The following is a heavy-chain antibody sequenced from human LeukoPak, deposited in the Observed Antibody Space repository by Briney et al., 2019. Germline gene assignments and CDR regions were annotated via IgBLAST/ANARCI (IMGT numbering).Heavy chain of an antibody. CDR1: GFTFSSYW. CDR2: IKQDGSEK. V-gene: IGHV3-7*01. CDR3: ATGGDYYGSGSYSDY. D-gene: IGHD3-10*01. Sequence: GSLRLSCAASGFTFSSYWMSWVRQAPGKGLEWVANIKQDGSEKYYVDSVKGRFTISRDNAKNSLYLQMNSLRAEDTAVYYCATGGDYYGSGSYSDYWGQGTLVTVSS. J-gene: IGHJ4*02.